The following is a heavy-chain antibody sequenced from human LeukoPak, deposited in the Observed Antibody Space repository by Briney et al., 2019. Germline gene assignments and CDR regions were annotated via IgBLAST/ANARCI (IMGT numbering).Heavy chain of an antibody. Sequence: EASVKVSCMASGYTFTDYYMHWVRQAPGQGVEWMGWINPNDGDTNYAQKFQGRVTMTRDTSISTAHMEVSRLRSDDTAVYYCARANFLYCSSTTCLFDYWGQGTLVTVSS. J-gene: IGHJ4*02. CDR1: GYTFTDYY. D-gene: IGHD2-2*01. CDR3: ARANFLYCSSTTCLFDY. V-gene: IGHV1-2*02. CDR2: INPNDGDT.